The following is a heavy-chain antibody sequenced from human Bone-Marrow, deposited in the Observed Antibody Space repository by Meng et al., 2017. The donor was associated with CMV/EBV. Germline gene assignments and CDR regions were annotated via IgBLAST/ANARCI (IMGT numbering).Heavy chain of an antibody. CDR2: IIPIFGTA. V-gene: IGHV1-69*05. CDR1: GGTFSSYA. Sequence: SVKVSCKASGGTFSSYAISWVRQAPGQGLEWMGGIIPIFGTANYAQKFQGRVTITTDESTSTAYMELSSLRSEDTAVYYCARLGYCSSTSCSPPSGMDVWGQGTTATVSS. CDR3: ARLGYCSSTSCSPPSGMDV. D-gene: IGHD2-2*01. J-gene: IGHJ6*02.